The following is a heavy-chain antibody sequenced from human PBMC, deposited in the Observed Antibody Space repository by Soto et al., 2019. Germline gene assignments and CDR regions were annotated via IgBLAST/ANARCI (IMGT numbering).Heavy chain of an antibody. CDR3: ARGRIAVAGQDAFDI. CDR2: IIPILGIA. Sequence: VQLVQSGAEVKKPGSSVKVSCKASGGTFSSYTISWVRQAPGQGLEWMGRIIPILGIANYAQKFQGRVTITADKSTSTAYMELSSLRSEDTAVYYCARGRIAVAGQDAFDIWGQGTMVTVSS. CDR1: GGTFSSYT. J-gene: IGHJ3*02. V-gene: IGHV1-69*02. D-gene: IGHD6-19*01.